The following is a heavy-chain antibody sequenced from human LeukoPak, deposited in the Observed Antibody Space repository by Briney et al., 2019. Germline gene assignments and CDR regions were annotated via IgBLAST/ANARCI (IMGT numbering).Heavy chain of an antibody. CDR3: ARLAPATHWP. J-gene: IGHJ5*02. V-gene: IGHV4-39*01. Sequence: SETLSLTCTVSGGSISSSSYYWGWIRQPPGKGLEWIGSIYYSGSTYYHPSLKSRVTIPVTTSKNQFSLKLSSVTAADTAVYYCARLAPATHWPWGQGTLVTVSS. CDR2: IYYSGST. D-gene: IGHD2-15*01. CDR1: GGSISSSSYY.